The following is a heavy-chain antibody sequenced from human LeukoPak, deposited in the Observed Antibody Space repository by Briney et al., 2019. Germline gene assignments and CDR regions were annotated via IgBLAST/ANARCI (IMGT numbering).Heavy chain of an antibody. Sequence: GGSLRLSCAAFGFTFSSYDMHWDRQAPGKGLEWVAVIWYDGSNKYYADSVKGRFTISRDNSKNTLYLQMNSLRAEDTAVYYCARDGHWLTQGGVDYWGQGTLFTVSS. J-gene: IGHJ4*02. CDR2: IWYDGSNK. V-gene: IGHV3-33*01. D-gene: IGHD6-19*01. CDR1: GFTFSSYD. CDR3: ARDGHWLTQGGVDY.